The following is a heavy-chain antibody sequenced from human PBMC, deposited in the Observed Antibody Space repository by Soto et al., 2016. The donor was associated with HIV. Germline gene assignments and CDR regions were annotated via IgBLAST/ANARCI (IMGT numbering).Heavy chain of an antibody. CDR3: ARERDYDSSEDGFDM. Sequence: EEQLVESGGGLVQPGGPVRLSCTASGITVTNTYLNWVRQAPGKGLEWVSVIYSDDSTFYADSVRGRFTISRDISKNTLFLQMNSLRAEDTAIYYCARERDYDSSEDGFDMWGQGTMVTVSS. CDR1: GITVTNTY. D-gene: IGHD3-22*01. V-gene: IGHV3-66*01. CDR2: IYSDDST. J-gene: IGHJ3*02.